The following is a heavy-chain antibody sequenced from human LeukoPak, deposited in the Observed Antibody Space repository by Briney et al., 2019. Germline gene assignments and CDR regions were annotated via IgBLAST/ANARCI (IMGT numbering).Heavy chain of an antibody. CDR3: ARGYSSGWYYFDY. CDR1: GFTFSSYW. CDR2: IKQDGSEK. D-gene: IGHD6-19*01. J-gene: IGHJ4*02. Sequence: GGSLRLSCAASGFTFSSYWMSWVRQAPGKGLEWVANIKQDGSEKYYVDSVKGRFTVSRDNAKNSLFLQMNSLRAEDTAMYYCARGYSSGWYYFDYWGQGTLVTVSS. V-gene: IGHV3-7*01.